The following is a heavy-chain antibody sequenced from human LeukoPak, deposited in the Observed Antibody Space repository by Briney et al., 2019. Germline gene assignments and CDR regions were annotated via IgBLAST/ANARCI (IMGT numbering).Heavy chain of an antibody. Sequence: SQTLSLTRTVSGGSISSGSYYWSWIRQPPGKGLEWIGEINHSGSTNYNPSLKSRVTISVDTSKNQFSLKLSSVTAADTAVYYCARRMVVPRRAWYFDLWGRGTLVTVSS. D-gene: IGHD2-15*01. CDR3: ARRMVVPRRAWYFDL. CDR1: GGSISSGSYY. J-gene: IGHJ2*01. CDR2: INHSGST. V-gene: IGHV4-39*07.